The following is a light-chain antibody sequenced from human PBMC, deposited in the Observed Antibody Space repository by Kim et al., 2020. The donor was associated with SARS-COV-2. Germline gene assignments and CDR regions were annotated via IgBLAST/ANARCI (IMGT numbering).Light chain of an antibody. J-gene: IGKJ2*01. CDR3: QQYKSFSYT. Sequence: DIQLTQSPSNLYASVGDRVTITCRASQSISSWLAWYQQKPGKAPKLLISKASTLESGVPSRFSGSGSETEFTLTISSLQPDDFATYYCQQYKSFSYTFGQGTKLEI. CDR1: QSISSW. V-gene: IGKV1-5*03. CDR2: KAS.